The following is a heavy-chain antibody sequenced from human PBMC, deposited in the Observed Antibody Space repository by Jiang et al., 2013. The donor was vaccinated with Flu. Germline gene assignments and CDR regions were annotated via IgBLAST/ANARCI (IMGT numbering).Heavy chain of an antibody. V-gene: IGHV4-39*01. J-gene: IGHJ5*02. Sequence: GLVKPSETLSLTCVVSGDSISNSDYYWGWIRQPPGKGLEWIGIVYYTGTSYYNPSLQSRVTISVDTSKNHFSLKLSSVTAADTAVYYCARQGGQLIGRSWFDPWGQGTLVTVPS. CDR3: ARQGGQLIGRSWFDP. CDR1: GDSISNSDYY. CDR2: VYYTGTS. D-gene: IGHD1-1*01.